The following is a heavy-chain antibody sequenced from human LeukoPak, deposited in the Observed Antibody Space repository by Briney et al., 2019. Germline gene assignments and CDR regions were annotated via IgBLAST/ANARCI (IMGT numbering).Heavy chain of an antibody. V-gene: IGHV3-21*01. CDR3: ARGGLNFDAFDI. D-gene: IGHD1-7*01. J-gene: IGHJ3*02. CDR1: GFTFSSYS. Sequence: GGSLRLSCAASGFTFSSYSMNWVRQAPGKGLEWVSSIGSRSAYTYYAVSVKGRFTISRDNTKNSLYLQMNSLRAGDTAVYYCARGGLNFDAFDIWGQGTMVTVSS. CDR2: IGSRSAYT.